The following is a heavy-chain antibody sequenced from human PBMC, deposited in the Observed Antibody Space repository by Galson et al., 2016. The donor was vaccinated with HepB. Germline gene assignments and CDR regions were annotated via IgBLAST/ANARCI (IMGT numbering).Heavy chain of an antibody. Sequence: SLRLSCAASGFSFSGSPMSWVRQGPGKGLEWLSTINVHAEDTHYADSVKGRFTISRDNSKNTLHLQMSNLRAEDTALYFCAKDPAFPDAFDIWGPGTMVTVSS. CDR1: GFSFSGSP. V-gene: IGHV3-23*01. CDR2: INVHAEDT. CDR3: AKDPAFPDAFDI. J-gene: IGHJ3*02.